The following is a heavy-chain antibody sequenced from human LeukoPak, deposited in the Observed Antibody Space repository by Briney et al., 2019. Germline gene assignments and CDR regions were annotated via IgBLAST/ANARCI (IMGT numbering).Heavy chain of an antibody. CDR2: IIPILGIA. CDR1: GGTFSSYA. CDR3: ARDPAPDYYDSRGYYDY. D-gene: IGHD3-22*01. Sequence: SVKVSCKASGGTFSSYAISWVRQAPGQGLEWMGGIIPILGIANYAQKLQGRVTMTTDTSTSTAYMELRSLRSDDTAVYYCARDPAPDYYDSRGYYDYWGQGTLVTVSS. V-gene: IGHV1-69*10. J-gene: IGHJ4*02.